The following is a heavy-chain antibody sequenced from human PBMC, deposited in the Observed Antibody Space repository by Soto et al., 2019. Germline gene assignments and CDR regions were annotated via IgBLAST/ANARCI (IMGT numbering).Heavy chain of an antibody. CDR3: ARVAVRGQANYVY. J-gene: IGHJ4*01. Sequence: ASVKVSCKASGYTFSDHFIHWFRQAPGEGLEWMGWINGDSGNTDYAQKFQGRVTMTRDKSISTVYMELSSLRSDDTAVYYCARVAVRGQANYVYWGQGTMVTVSS. V-gene: IGHV1-2*02. CDR1: GYTFSDHF. D-gene: IGHD3-10*02. CDR2: INGDSGNT.